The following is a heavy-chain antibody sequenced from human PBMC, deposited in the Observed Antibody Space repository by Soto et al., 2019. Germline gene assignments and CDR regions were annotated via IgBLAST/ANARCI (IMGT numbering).Heavy chain of an antibody. CDR3: AKSSSITFGGVIVIAPFDY. Sequence: EVQLLESGGGLVQPGGSLRLSCAASGFTFSSYAMSWVRQAPGKGLEWVSAISGSGGSTYYADSVKGRFTISRDNSNNTLYLQMNSLRAEDTAVYYCAKSSSITFGGVIVIAPFDYWGQGTLVTVSS. CDR1: GFTFSSYA. V-gene: IGHV3-23*01. J-gene: IGHJ4*02. D-gene: IGHD3-16*02. CDR2: ISGSGGST.